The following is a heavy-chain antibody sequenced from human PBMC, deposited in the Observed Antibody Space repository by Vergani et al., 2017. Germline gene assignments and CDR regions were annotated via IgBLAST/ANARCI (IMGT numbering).Heavy chain of an antibody. V-gene: IGHV4-30-4*01. CDR1: GGSISSGHYY. Sequence: QVQLQESGPGLVKPSQTLSLTCTVSGGSISSGHYYWSWIRRPPGKGLEWIGHIYYSGSTYYKSSLKSRVTISVDTSNNQFSLKLSSVTAADTAVYYCARETCSGTSCLYLGVAFDIWGQGTMVTVSS. J-gene: IGHJ3*02. D-gene: IGHD2-2*01. CDR2: IYYSGST. CDR3: ARETCSGTSCLYLGVAFDI.